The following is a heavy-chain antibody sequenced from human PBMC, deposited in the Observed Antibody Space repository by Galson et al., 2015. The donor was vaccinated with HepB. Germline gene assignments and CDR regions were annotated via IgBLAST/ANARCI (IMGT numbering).Heavy chain of an antibody. CDR2: ISYDGSNK. CDR3: AKDPARYSSGWYYGMDV. J-gene: IGHJ6*02. Sequence: SLRLSCAASGFTFSSHGMHWVRQAPGKGLEWVAVISYDGSNKYYADSVKGRFTISRDNSKNTLYLQMNSLTAEDTAVYYCAKDPARYSSGWYYGMDVWGQGTTVTVSS. V-gene: IGHV3-30*18. CDR1: GFTFSSHG. D-gene: IGHD6-19*01.